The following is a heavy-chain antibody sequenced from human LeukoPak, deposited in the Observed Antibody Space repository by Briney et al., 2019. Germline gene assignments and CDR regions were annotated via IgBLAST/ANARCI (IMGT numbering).Heavy chain of an antibody. CDR3: ARDSDYYDSSGYSGIVTKYYFDY. D-gene: IGHD3-22*01. CDR2: ISSSGSTI. Sequence: GGSLRLSCAASGFTFSSYEMNWVRQAPGKGLEWVSYISSSGSTIYYADSVKGRFTISRDNAKNSLYLQMNSLRAEDTAVYYCARDSDYYDSSGYSGIVTKYYFDYWGQGTLSPSPQ. CDR1: GFTFSSYE. J-gene: IGHJ4*02. V-gene: IGHV3-48*03.